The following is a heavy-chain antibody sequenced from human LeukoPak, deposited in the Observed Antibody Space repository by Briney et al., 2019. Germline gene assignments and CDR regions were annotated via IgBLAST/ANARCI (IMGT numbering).Heavy chain of an antibody. V-gene: IGHV1-69*06. CDR2: IIPIFGTA. CDR3: ASTRYSGNYYFDY. CDR1: GGTFSSYA. Sequence: ASVKVSCKASGGTFSSYAISWVRQAPGQGLEWMGGIIPIFGTANYAQKFQGRVTITADKSTSTAYMELSSLRSEDTAVYYCASTRYSGNYYFDYWGQGTLVTVSS. J-gene: IGHJ4*02. D-gene: IGHD5-12*01.